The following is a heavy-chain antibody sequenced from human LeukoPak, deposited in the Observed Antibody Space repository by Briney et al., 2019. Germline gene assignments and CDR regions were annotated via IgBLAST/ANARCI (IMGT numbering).Heavy chain of an antibody. D-gene: IGHD2/OR15-2a*01. CDR1: GYTFTTYG. Sequence: ASVKVSCKASGYTFTTYGISWVRQAPGQGLEWMGWISACNGNTKYAQKFQGRVTMTTDTSTSTAYMELRSLRSDDTAVYYCARDPGSLSQPADAFDIWGQGTMVTVSS. V-gene: IGHV1-18*01. CDR3: ARDPGSLSQPADAFDI. CDR2: ISACNGNT. J-gene: IGHJ3*02.